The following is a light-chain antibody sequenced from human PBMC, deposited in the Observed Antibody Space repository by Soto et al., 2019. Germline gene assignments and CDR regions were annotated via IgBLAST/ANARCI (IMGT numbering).Light chain of an antibody. CDR1: SSDVGGYNY. CDR3: SSYPSSNTGV. CDR2: EVS. Sequence: QSALTQPASVSGSPGQSITISCTGTSSDVGGYNYVSWYQQHPGKSPKLMIYEVSDRLSGVSNRFSGSNSGNTSSLTISGLQAEDEADYYCSSYPSSNTGVFGGGTKLTVL. V-gene: IGLV2-14*01. J-gene: IGLJ3*02.